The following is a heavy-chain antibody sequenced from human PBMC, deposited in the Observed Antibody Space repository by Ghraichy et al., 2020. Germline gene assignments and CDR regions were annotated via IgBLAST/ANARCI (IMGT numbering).Heavy chain of an antibody. D-gene: IGHD4-23*01. CDR1: GFTFSGYN. CDR3: ASASSVVRFYYYDGMDV. V-gene: IGHV3-48*02. J-gene: IGHJ6*02. Sequence: GRSLRLSCVGSGFTFSGYNMNWVRQSPGKGLEWVSYITSSSRTIFYADSVKGRFTISRDNAQNSLYLQMNSLRDEDTAIYYCASASSVVRFYYYDGMDVWGQGTTVTVSS. CDR2: ITSSSRTI.